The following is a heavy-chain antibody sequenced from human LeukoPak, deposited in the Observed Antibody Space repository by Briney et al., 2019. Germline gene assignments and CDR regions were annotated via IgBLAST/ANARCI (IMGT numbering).Heavy chain of an antibody. Sequence: ASVKLSCEASGYTFTTYYMHWVRQAPGQGLDWLGVINSSAGSTTYAQKFQGRLTMTRDTSTSTVYMELSSLRSDDTAMYYCARDRLLGDGYNDYFDYWGQGTLVTVSS. CDR3: ARDRLLGDGYNDYFDY. J-gene: IGHJ4*02. V-gene: IGHV1-46*01. D-gene: IGHD5-24*01. CDR2: INSSAGST. CDR1: GYTFTTYY.